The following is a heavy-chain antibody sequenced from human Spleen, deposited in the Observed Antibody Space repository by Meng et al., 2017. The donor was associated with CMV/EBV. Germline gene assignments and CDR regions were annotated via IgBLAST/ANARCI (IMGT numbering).Heavy chain of an antibody. CDR3: ARGGTVVIPLDY. CDR2: IHPHRGDT. V-gene: IGHV1-2*02. J-gene: IGHJ4*02. CDR1: GYTFTAHY. Sequence: ASVKVSCKASGYTFTAHYFHWVRQAPGQGLEWMGWIHPHRGDTNYAQQFQGRVTLTRDTSINTGYMELTRLTSDDTAVYYCARGGTVVIPLDYWGQGTLVTVSS. D-gene: IGHD4-23*01.